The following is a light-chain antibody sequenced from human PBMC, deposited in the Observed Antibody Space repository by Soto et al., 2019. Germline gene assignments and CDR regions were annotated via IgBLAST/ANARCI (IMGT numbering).Light chain of an antibody. CDR2: LNSDGSH. CDR1: SGHSSYA. Sequence: QPVLTQSPSASASLGASVKLTCTLSSGHSSYAIAWHQQQPEKGPRYLMKLNSDGSHSKGDGIPDRFSGSSSGAERYLTIPSLQSEDEADYYCQTWGTGIYWVFGGGTKVTVL. CDR3: QTWGTGIYWV. V-gene: IGLV4-69*01. J-gene: IGLJ3*02.